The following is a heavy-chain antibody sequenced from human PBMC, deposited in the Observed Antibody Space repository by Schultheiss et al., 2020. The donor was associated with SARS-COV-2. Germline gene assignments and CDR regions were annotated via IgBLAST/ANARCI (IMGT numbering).Heavy chain of an antibody. CDR2: IYSGGST. J-gene: IGHJ4*02. CDR1: GFTVSSNY. D-gene: IGHD6-19*01. CDR3: ARGVGGWYGGYYFDY. Sequence: GGSLRLSCAASGFTVSSNYMSWVRQAPGKGLEWVSVIYSGGSTYYADSVKGRFTISRDNSKNTLYLQMNSLRAEDTAVYYCARGVGGWYGGYYFDYWGQGTLVTVSS. V-gene: IGHV3-66*01.